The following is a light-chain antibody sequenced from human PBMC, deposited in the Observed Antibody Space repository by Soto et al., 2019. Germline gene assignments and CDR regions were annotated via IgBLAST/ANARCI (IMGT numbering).Light chain of an antibody. J-gene: IGLJ1*01. Sequence: QLVLTQPPSASGTPGQRVTISCSGSSSNIGSNYVFWYQQLPGTAPKLLVYSDTQRPSGVPDRFSGSKSGTSASLAISGLRSEDEADYYCAAWDDSLRGYVFGTGTKVTVL. V-gene: IGLV1-47*02. CDR2: SDT. CDR1: SSNIGSNY. CDR3: AAWDDSLRGYV.